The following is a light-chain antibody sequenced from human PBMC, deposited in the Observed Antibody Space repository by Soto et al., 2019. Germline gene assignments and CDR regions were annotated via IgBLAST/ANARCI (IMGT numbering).Light chain of an antibody. Sequence: DIQMTQSPASLSASVGDRVTITCRASQSMDRYLNWYQQEPGRAPRLLIYAASSLQSGGPSRFSGSGFGTDFTPTISSLQREDFATYYCQQSYTSPWTFGQGTRVAIK. V-gene: IGKV1-39*01. CDR3: QQSYTSPWT. CDR1: QSMDRY. CDR2: AAS. J-gene: IGKJ1*01.